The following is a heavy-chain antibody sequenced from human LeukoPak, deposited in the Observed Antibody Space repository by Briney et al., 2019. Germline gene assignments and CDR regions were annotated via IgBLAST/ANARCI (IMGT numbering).Heavy chain of an antibody. Sequence: GGSLRLSCAASGFTFSSYAMSWVRQAPGKGLEWVSAISGSGGSTYYADSVKGRFTISRDNSKNTLFLQMNGLRAEDTAVYYCAKDNYYRSSAFIDYWGQGSLVTVSS. CDR3: AKDNYYRSSAFIDY. V-gene: IGHV3-23*01. D-gene: IGHD3-22*01. CDR2: ISGSGGST. CDR1: GFTFSSYA. J-gene: IGHJ4*02.